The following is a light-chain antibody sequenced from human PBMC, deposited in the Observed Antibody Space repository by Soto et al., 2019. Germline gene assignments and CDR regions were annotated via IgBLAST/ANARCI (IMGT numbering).Light chain of an antibody. CDR2: GAS. CDR3: QQGHNWPLT. J-gene: IGKJ2*01. Sequence: EIGMTQSPATLSVSPGESATLSCRASQSISSELAWYQQKPGQPPRLLIYGASTRATGVPARFTGSGSGSDFTPAISGLQSEDFAVYYCQQGHNWPLTFGQGTRLEI. V-gene: IGKV3-15*01. CDR1: QSISSE.